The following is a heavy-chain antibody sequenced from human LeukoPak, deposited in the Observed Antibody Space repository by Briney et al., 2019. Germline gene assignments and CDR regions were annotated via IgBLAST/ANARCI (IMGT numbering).Heavy chain of an antibody. Sequence: PGGSLRLSCAASGFTVRTTYMSWGRQAPGKGPEWVSVLYTGGGTDYADSVKGRFTISIDNAKNSLYLQMNSLRAEDTAVYYCATGLEDSNIDYWGQGTLVTVSS. CDR1: GFTVRTTY. V-gene: IGHV3-53*01. J-gene: IGHJ4*02. CDR2: LYTGGGT. CDR3: ATGLEDSNIDY.